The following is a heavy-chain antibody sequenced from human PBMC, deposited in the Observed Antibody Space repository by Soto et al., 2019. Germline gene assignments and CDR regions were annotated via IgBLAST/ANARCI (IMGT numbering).Heavy chain of an antibody. Sequence: PWWSMRISCAASGFTFSDYYMSWIRQAPGKGLEWVSYISSSGSTIYYATSVKGRFNISRDNAKNSLYLQMHRLRAEDKAVYYCGRASGSCATPLFDYWGQGTLVTVPS. J-gene: IGHJ4*02. CDR2: ISSSGSTI. V-gene: IGHV3-11*01. D-gene: IGHD1-26*01. CDR3: GRASGSCATPLFDY. CDR1: GFTFSDYY.